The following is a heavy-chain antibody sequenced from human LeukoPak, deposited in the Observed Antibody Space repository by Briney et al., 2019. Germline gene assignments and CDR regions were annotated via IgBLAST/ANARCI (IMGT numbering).Heavy chain of an antibody. D-gene: IGHD6-13*01. CDR2: MNPNSGDT. Sequence: ASVKVSCKASGYTFTSLDINWVRQATGQGLEWMGWMNPNSGDTAYAQNFQGRVTISRTTSQSTAYMELSSLRSEDTAVYYCARATAAAGGYYYYYMDVWAKGPRSPSP. J-gene: IGHJ6*03. V-gene: IGHV1-8*03. CDR1: GYTFTSLD. CDR3: ARATAAAGGYYYYYMDV.